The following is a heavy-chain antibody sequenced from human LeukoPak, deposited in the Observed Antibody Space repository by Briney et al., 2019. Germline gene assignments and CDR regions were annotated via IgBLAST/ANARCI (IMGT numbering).Heavy chain of an antibody. J-gene: IGHJ4*02. V-gene: IGHV3-23*01. D-gene: IGHD6-19*01. Sequence: PGGSLRHSCAASGFTFSSYAMSWVRQAPGKGLEWVSAISGSGGSTYYADSVKGRFTISRDNSKNTLYLQMNSLRAEDTAVYYCAKATYSSGWYLDYWGQGTLVTVSS. CDR1: GFTFSSYA. CDR3: AKATYSSGWYLDY. CDR2: ISGSGGST.